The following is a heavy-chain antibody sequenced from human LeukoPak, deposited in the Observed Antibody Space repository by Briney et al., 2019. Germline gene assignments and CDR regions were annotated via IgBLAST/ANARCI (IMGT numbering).Heavy chain of an antibody. CDR2: IIGIGGNT. V-gene: IGHV3-23*01. CDR3: AMMASFKITDYYYYYMDI. J-gene: IGHJ6*03. Sequence: PGRSLRLSCAAAGFTSSSYSMSWVRQAPGKGLEWLSSIIGIGGNTYYVDSVKGRFTISRDNSKSTLYLQMNSLRAEDTGVYYCAMMASFKITDYYYYYMDIWGKGTTVTVSS. D-gene: IGHD5-24*01. CDR1: GFTSSSYS.